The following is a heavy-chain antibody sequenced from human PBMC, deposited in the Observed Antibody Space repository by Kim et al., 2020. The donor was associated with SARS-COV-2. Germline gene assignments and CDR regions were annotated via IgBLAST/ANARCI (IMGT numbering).Heavy chain of an antibody. CDR1: GFIFSDHY. V-gene: IGHV3-72*01. CDR2: TRNKANSYTT. Sequence: GGSLRLSCAASGFIFSDHYMDWVRQAPGKGLEWVGRTRNKANSYTTQYAASVRGRFTVSRDDSKNSVFLQMNSLEIEDTAVYYCARGGGVGNYQYCIDVWGEGTTVTVSS. D-gene: IGHD1-26*01. J-gene: IGHJ6*04. CDR3: ARGGGVGNYQYCIDV.